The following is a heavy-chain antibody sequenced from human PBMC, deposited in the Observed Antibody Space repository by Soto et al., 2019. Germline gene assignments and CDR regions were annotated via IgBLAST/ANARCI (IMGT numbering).Heavy chain of an antibody. CDR2: MNPNSGNT. V-gene: IGHV1-8*01. CDR1: GYTFTSYD. Sequence: ASVKVSCKASGYTFTSYDINWVRQATGQGLEWMGWMNPNSGNTGYAQKLQGRVTMTRDTSTSTVYMELSSLRSEDTAVYYCARISVADYYYYGMDVWGQGTTVTVSS. CDR3: ARISVADYYYYGMDV. D-gene: IGHD6-19*01. J-gene: IGHJ6*02.